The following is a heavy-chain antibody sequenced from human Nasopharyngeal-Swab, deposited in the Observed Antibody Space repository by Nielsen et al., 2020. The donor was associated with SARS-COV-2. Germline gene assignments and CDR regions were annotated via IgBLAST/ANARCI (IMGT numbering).Heavy chain of an antibody. J-gene: IGHJ4*02. D-gene: IGHD3-22*01. V-gene: IGHV3-21*01. Sequence: VRQMPGKGLEWVSSISSSSSYIYYADSVKGRFTISRDNAKNSLYLQMSSLRAEDTAVYYCARVRTDYYDSSGYYPSGGDDYWGQGTLVTVSS. CDR3: ARVRTDYYDSSGYYPSGGDDY. CDR2: ISSSSSYI.